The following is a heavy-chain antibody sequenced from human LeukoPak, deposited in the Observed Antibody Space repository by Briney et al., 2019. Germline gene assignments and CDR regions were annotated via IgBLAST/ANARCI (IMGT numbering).Heavy chain of an antibody. J-gene: IGHJ4*02. CDR2: ISGSSSYI. Sequence: PGGSLRLSCAASGFTFSSYSMNWVRQAPGKGLERVSSISGSSSYIYYADSVKGRFTISRDNAKNSLYLQMNSLRAEDTAVYYCARDLHSSSYDYVWGRPPYYFDYWGQGTLVTVSS. V-gene: IGHV3-21*01. CDR1: GFTFSSYS. D-gene: IGHD3-16*01. CDR3: ARDLHSSSYDYVWGRPPYYFDY.